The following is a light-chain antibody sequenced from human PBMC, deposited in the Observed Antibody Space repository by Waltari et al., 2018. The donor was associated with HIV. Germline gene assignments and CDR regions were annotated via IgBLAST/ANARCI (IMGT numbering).Light chain of an antibody. CDR1: RSYVYAFL. J-gene: IGLJ1*01. Sequence: QSALTQPHSVSGSPGQSLTLPCPCTRSYVYAFLPWYQPPPGKAPKVIIYAVNKRPSGVPDRFSGSKSGNTAFLTISGLQAEDEADYHCCSHAGNFIFAFGSGTKVTVL. CDR2: AVN. CDR3: CSHAGNFIFA. V-gene: IGLV2-11*01.